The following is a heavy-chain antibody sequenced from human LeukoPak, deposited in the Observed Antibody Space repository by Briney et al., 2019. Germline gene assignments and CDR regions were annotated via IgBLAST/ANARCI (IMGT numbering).Heavy chain of an antibody. J-gene: IGHJ5*02. CDR2: IYYSGST. D-gene: IGHD2-15*01. Sequence: PSETLSLTCTVSGYSISSGYYWGWIRQPPGKGLEWIGSIYYSGSTYYNPSLKSRVTISVDTSKNQFSLKLSSVTAADTAVYYCARIPYIVRWFDPWGQGTLVTVSS. CDR3: ARIPYIVRWFDP. V-gene: IGHV4-38-2*02. CDR1: GYSISSGYY.